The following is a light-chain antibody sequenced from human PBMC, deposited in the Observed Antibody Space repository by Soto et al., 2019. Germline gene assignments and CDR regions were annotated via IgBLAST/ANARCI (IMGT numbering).Light chain of an antibody. CDR3: QQYDNSPLN. Sequence: DIVLTQSPGTLSLSPGERATLSCRASQSVSSSYLAWYQQKSGQAPRLLIYGASNRATGIPDRFSGGGSGTDFTLTISRLEPEDFEVYYCQQYDNSPLNFGGGTKVDI. J-gene: IGKJ4*01. CDR1: QSVSSSY. CDR2: GAS. V-gene: IGKV3-20*01.